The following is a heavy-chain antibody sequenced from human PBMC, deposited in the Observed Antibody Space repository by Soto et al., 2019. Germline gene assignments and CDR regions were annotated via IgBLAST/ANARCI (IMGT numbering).Heavy chain of an antibody. CDR2: ISAYNGNT. D-gene: IGHD6-19*01. CDR3: ARGFLGSGWPIKFDY. Sequence: GASVKVSCKASGYTFTSYGISWVRQAPGQGLEWMGWISAYNGNTNYAQKLQGRVTMTTDTSTSTAYMELRSLRSDDTAVYYCARGFLGSGWPIKFDYWGQGTLVTVSS. V-gene: IGHV1-18*01. CDR1: GYTFTSYG. J-gene: IGHJ4*02.